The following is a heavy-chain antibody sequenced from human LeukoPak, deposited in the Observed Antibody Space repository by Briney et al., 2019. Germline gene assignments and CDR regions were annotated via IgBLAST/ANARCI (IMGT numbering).Heavy chain of an antibody. J-gene: IGHJ6*02. Sequence: SETLSLTCTVSGGSIRSYYWSWIRQPPGKGLEWIGYIYYSGSTNYNPSLKSRVTISVDTSKNQFSLKLSSVTAADTAVYYCARLHGVIAVAGTTFGMDVWGQGTTVTVSS. D-gene: IGHD6-19*01. CDR3: ARLHGVIAVAGTTFGMDV. CDR2: IYYSGST. V-gene: IGHV4-59*01. CDR1: GGSIRSYY.